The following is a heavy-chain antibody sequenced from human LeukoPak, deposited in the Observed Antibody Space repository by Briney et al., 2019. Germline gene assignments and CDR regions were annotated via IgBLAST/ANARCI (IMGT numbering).Heavy chain of an antibody. CDR1: GFTFSSYA. V-gene: IGHV3-33*08. D-gene: IGHD2-21*02. Sequence: GGSLRLSCAASGFTFSSYAMHWVRQAPGKGPEWVALIWYDGSNKYYGDSVKGRFTISRDNSKDTVYLQMNSLRAEDTGVYYCARDRLEAVTDDDYFDYWGQGTLVTVSS. CDR2: IWYDGSNK. J-gene: IGHJ4*02. CDR3: ARDRLEAVTDDDYFDY.